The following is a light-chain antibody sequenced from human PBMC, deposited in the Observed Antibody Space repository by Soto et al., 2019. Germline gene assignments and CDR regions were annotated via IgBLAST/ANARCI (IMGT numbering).Light chain of an antibody. CDR2: YES. Sequence: VLTQSPATLFLSPGERATLSCRASQTVSRYLAWYQQKPGQAPRLLIYYESICATGIPARFSGNGSGTDYTLTISSLEPEDFAVYYCQQRSTWPLFTFGGGTKVEI. V-gene: IGKV3-11*01. CDR1: QTVSRY. J-gene: IGKJ4*01. CDR3: QQRSTWPLFT.